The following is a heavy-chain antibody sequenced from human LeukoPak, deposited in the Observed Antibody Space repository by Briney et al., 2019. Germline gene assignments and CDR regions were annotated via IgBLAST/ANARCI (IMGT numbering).Heavy chain of an antibody. CDR2: ISGSGGST. CDR3: AKDLSHSYYDILAYYGMDV. D-gene: IGHD3-9*01. CDR1: GFTFSSYA. V-gene: IGHV3-23*01. Sequence: TGGSLRLSCAASGFTFSSYAMSWVRQAPGKGLEWVSAISGSGGSTYYADSVKGRFTISRDNSKNTLYLQMNSLRAEDTAVYYCAKDLSHSYYDILAYYGMDVWGQGTTVTVSS. J-gene: IGHJ6*02.